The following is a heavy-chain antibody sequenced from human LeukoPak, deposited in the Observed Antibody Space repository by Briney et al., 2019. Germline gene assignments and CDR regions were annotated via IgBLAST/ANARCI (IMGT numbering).Heavy chain of an antibody. Sequence: PGGSLRLSCAASGFTFSGHWMSWVRQAPGKGPEWVANISQGGSDKYYVDSVKGRFTISRDNANNLLYLQMNSLRGEDTAVYYCTRDRSRAEDDWGQGTLVTVSS. CDR1: GFTFSGHW. V-gene: IGHV3-7*01. CDR3: TRDRSRAEDD. J-gene: IGHJ4*02. CDR2: ISQGGSDK. D-gene: IGHD1-14*01.